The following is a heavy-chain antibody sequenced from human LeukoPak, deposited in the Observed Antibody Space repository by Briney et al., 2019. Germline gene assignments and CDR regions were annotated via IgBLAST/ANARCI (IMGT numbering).Heavy chain of an antibody. CDR1: GYTFTSYG. CDR2: ISAYNGNT. CDR3: ARDTETYDYVWGSYRYFDY. Sequence: GASVKVSCKASGYTFTSYGIGWVRQAPGQGLEWMGWISAYNGNTNYAQKLQGRVTMTTDTSTSTAYMELRSLRSDDTAVYYCARDTETYDYVWGSYRYFDYRGQGTLVTVSS. V-gene: IGHV1-18*01. D-gene: IGHD3-16*02. J-gene: IGHJ4*02.